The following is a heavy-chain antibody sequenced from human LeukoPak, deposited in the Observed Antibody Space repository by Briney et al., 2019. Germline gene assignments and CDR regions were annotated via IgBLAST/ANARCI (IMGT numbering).Heavy chain of an antibody. Sequence: GGSLRLSCAASGFTFSRYWMHWVRQAPGKGLVWVSRINSDGNSISYADSVKGRFTISRDNAKNTLYLQMNSLRAEDTAVYYCAREPLYDSTLSNAFDIWGQGTMDTVSS. J-gene: IGHJ3*02. D-gene: IGHD3-22*01. CDR2: INSDGNSI. CDR3: AREPLYDSTLSNAFDI. CDR1: GFTFSRYW. V-gene: IGHV3-74*01.